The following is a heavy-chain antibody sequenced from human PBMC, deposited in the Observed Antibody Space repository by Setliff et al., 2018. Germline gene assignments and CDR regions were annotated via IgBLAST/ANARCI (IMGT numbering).Heavy chain of an antibody. CDR3: TTDRVGCRGTTCYNAFDI. D-gene: IGHD2-15*01. Sequence: PGGSLRLSCAASSFTFSYAWMHWVRQAPGKGLEWVGRIKSKGDGGTIDYVAPVKGRFTISRDDSKNTLYLQMNSLKTEDTAVYYCTTDRVGCRGTTCYNAFDIWGQGTMVTVSS. CDR2: IKSKGDGGTI. CDR1: SFTFSYAW. J-gene: IGHJ3*02. V-gene: IGHV3-15*07.